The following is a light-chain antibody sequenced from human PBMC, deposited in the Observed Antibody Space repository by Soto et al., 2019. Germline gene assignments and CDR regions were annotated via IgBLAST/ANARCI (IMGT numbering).Light chain of an antibody. CDR3: QEYGRSPVA. V-gene: IGKV3-20*01. CDR1: QSITRN. J-gene: IGKJ1*01. Sequence: ESRSTRSPATLYLSPGERATLSCRASQSITRNLAWYQQSPGQAPRLLIYGASTRATGIPARFSGSGSGTDFTLTISRLEPEDFAGYYCQEYGRSPVAFGQGSKVAIK. CDR2: GAS.